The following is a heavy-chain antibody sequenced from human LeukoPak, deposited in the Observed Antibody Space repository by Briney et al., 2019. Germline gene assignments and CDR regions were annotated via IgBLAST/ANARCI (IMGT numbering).Heavy chain of an antibody. CDR3: ARHVDIEDHFDY. Sequence: PSETLSLTCTVSGGSISSYYWSWIRQPPGKGLEWIGYIYYSGSINYNPSLKSRVTISVDTSKNQFSLKLSSVTAADTAVYYCARHVDIEDHFDYWGQGTLVTVSS. CDR1: GGSISSYY. CDR2: IYYSGSI. V-gene: IGHV4-59*08. D-gene: IGHD5-12*01. J-gene: IGHJ4*02.